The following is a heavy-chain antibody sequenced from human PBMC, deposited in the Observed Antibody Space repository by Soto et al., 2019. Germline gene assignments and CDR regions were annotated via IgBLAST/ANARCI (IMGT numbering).Heavy chain of an antibody. CDR2: IWYDGSNK. CDR1: GFTFSSYG. J-gene: IGHJ6*02. V-gene: IGHV3-33*01. Sequence: GGSLRLSCAASGFTFSSYGMHWVRQAPGKGLEWVAVIWYDGSNKYYADSVKGRFTISRDNSKNTLYLQMNSLRAEDTAVYYCNVGGRATRIRAYYGMDVWGQGTTVTVPS. CDR3: NVGGRATRIRAYYGMDV. D-gene: IGHD5-12*01.